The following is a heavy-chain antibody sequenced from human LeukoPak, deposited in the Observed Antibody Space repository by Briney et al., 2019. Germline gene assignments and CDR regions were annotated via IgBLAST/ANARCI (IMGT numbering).Heavy chain of an antibody. CDR2: INPNSGGT. Sequence: ASVKVSCKASGYTFTGYYMHWVRQAPGQGLEWMGWINPNSGGTNYAQKFQGRVTMTRDTSISTAYMELSRLRSDNTAMYYCARDSKGITGTTPNLDYWGQGTLVTVSS. J-gene: IGHJ4*02. CDR3: ARDSKGITGTTPNLDY. V-gene: IGHV1-2*02. D-gene: IGHD1-7*01. CDR1: GYTFTGYY.